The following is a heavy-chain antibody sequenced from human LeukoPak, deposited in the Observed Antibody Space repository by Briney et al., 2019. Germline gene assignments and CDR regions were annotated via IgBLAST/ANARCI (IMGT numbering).Heavy chain of an antibody. Sequence: GGSLRLSCAASGFTFSNYGMQWVRQAPGKGLEWLAVVSHDGGTKFYADSVKGRFTISRDNSKNTLDLEMYGLRTEDTAVYYCAKEPTSYSSGWYFQDWGQGTLVTASS. V-gene: IGHV3-30*18. CDR3: AKEPTSYSSGWYFQD. J-gene: IGHJ1*01. D-gene: IGHD6-25*01. CDR2: VSHDGGTK. CDR1: GFTFSNYG.